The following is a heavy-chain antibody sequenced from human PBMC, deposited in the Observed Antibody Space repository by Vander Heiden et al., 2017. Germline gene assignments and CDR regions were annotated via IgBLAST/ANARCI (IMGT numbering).Heavy chain of an antibody. V-gene: IGHV3-15*01. J-gene: IGHJ4*02. CDR1: GFTLSNAY. Sequence: EVQPVESGGGLVKPGGSLRLSCAASGFTLSNAYMTWVRQAPGKGLEWVGRIKSKTDGGTIEYAAAVKGRFTISRDDSENMLYLQMNSLKTEDTAVYYCTTGLNWTSTIEYWGQGTLVTVSS. CDR3: TTGLNWTSTIEY. D-gene: IGHD1-1*01. CDR2: IKSKTDGGTI.